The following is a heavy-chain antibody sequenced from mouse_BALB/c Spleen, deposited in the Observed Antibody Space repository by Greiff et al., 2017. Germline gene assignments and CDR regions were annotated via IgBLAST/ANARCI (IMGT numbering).Heavy chain of an antibody. J-gene: IGHJ4*01. Sequence: EVKLQESGPGLVKPSQSLSLTCSVTGYSITRGYYWNWIRQFPGNKLEWMGYISYDGSNNYNPSLKNRISITRDTSKNQFFLKLNSVTTEDTATYYCAREEGAMDYWGQGTSVTVSS. CDR2: ISYDGSN. CDR3: AREEGAMDY. V-gene: IGHV3-6*02. CDR1: GYSITRGYY.